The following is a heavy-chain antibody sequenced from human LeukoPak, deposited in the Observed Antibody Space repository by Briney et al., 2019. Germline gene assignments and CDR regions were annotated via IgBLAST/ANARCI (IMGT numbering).Heavy chain of an antibody. CDR2: ISYDGSNK. Sequence: GGSLRLSCAASGFTFSSYGMHWVRQAPGEGLEWVAVISYDGSNKYYADSVKGRFTISRDNSKNTLYLQMNSLRAEDTAVYYCAKDRSTRRFGDYFDYWGQGTLVTVSS. V-gene: IGHV3-30*18. J-gene: IGHJ4*02. CDR3: AKDRSTRRFGDYFDY. CDR1: GFTFSSYG. D-gene: IGHD3-10*01.